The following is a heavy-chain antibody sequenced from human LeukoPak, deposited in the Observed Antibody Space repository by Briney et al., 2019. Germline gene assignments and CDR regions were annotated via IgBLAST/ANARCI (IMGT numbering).Heavy chain of an antibody. V-gene: IGHV3-9*01. J-gene: IGHJ4*02. CDR1: GFTFDDYA. D-gene: IGHD1-7*01. Sequence: PGRSLRLSCAASGFTFDDYAMHWVRQAPGKGLEWVSGISWNSGSKGYADSVKGRFTFSRDNSKNTLYLQMNSLGPEDTAMYYCAKVRVVFNWNYAYYFDYWGQGTLVTVSS. CDR2: ISWNSGSK. CDR3: AKVRVVFNWNYAYYFDY.